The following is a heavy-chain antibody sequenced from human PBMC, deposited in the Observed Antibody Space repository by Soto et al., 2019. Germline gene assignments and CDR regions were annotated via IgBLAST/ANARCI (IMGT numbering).Heavy chain of an antibody. J-gene: IGHJ4*02. Sequence: QVLLVQSGAEVKEPESSVKVSCKTSGGTFNSHAISWVRQAPGQGLEWMGGIIPIFKTRDYAEKFQGRLTISADGSTTTGYMELNALTSDDTAVYYCAMVVGDLIYWGQGTLVTVSS. CDR1: GGTFNSHA. CDR2: IIPIFKTR. D-gene: IGHD1-26*01. V-gene: IGHV1-69*01. CDR3: AMVVGDLIY.